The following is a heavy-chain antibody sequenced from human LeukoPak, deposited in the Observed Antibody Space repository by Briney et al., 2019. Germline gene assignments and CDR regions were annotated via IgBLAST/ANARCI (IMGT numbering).Heavy chain of an antibody. V-gene: IGHV3-33*01. CDR3: AREREHCSGGSCDWYFDP. D-gene: IGHD2-15*01. Sequence: PGGSLRLSCAASGFTFSSYGMHWVRQAPGKGLEWVAAIWYDGSNKNYADSVKGRFTISRDNSETAPYLQITSLRAEDTAVYYCAREREHCSGGSCDWYFDPWGRGTLVTVSS. CDR1: GFTFSSYG. CDR2: IWYDGSNK. J-gene: IGHJ2*01.